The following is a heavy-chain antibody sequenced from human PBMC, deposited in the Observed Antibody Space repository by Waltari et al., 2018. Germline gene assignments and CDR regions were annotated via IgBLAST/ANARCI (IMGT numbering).Heavy chain of an antibody. CDR1: GFIVSNNY. CDR3: ASDPGFANGMDG. CDR2: TKGGGNT. V-gene: IGHV3-53*01. Sequence: EVQLVESGGGLIQPGGSLRLSCAASGFIVSNNYMSWVRQAPGKGLEWVSGTKGGGNTFYSDSVKGRFTISTDDSSNTLSLQMNSLRVEDTAVYYCASDPGFANGMDGWGQGTTVTVSS. J-gene: IGHJ6*02.